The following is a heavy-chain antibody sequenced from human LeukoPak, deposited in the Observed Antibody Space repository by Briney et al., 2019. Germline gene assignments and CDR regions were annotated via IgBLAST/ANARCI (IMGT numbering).Heavy chain of an antibody. J-gene: IGHJ4*02. Sequence: SETLSLTCTVSGGSISSGGYYWSWIRQPPGKGLEWIGEINHSGSTNYNPSLKSRVTISVDTSKNQFSLKLSSVTAADTAVYYCARVRGVVTPYFDYWGQGTLVTVSS. CDR1: GGSISSGGYY. CDR2: INHSGST. D-gene: IGHD4-23*01. CDR3: ARVRGVVTPYFDY. V-gene: IGHV4-39*07.